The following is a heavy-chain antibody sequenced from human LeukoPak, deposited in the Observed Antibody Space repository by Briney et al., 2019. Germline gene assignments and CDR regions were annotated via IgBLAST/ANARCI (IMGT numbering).Heavy chain of an antibody. Sequence: SSETLSLTCAVYGGSFSGYYWSWIRQPPGKGLEWIGEINHSGSTNYNPSLKSRVAISVDTSKNQFSLKLSSVTAADTAVYYCARGPRGITMIVDDAFDIWGQGTMVTVSS. CDR3: ARGPRGITMIVDDAFDI. CDR2: INHSGST. J-gene: IGHJ3*02. V-gene: IGHV4-34*01. CDR1: GGSFSGYY. D-gene: IGHD3-22*01.